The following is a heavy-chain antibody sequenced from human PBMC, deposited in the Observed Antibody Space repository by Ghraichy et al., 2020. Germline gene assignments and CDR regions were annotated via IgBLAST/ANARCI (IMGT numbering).Heavy chain of an antibody. J-gene: IGHJ3*02. CDR3: TRWATADQFDI. V-gene: IGHV3-74*01. CDR1: GFTFSSYW. D-gene: IGHD5-18*01. CDR2: IYPAGTST. Sequence: GGSLRLSCAASGFTFSSYWMHWVRQAPGKGLVWVSHIYPAGTSTYYADSVKGRFTISRDNAKNTLYLQMNSLRAEDTAVYYCTRWATADQFDIWGQGTMVTVSS.